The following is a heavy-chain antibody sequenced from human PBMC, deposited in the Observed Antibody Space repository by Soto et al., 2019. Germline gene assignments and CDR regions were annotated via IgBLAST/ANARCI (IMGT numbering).Heavy chain of an antibody. Sequence: QVQLVQSGAEVKKPGSSVKVSCKASGGTFSTYSISWVRQAPGQGLEWMGGSPPIFGTSKYAQNFQGRVTITADESTSTANMELCSLRSDDTVVYYCARGGGYPQSSYDDGMDFWGQGTTVTASS. CDR2: SPPIFGTS. CDR3: ARGGGYPQSSYDDGMDF. J-gene: IGHJ6*02. V-gene: IGHV1-69*01. D-gene: IGHD6-13*01. CDR1: GGTFSTYS.